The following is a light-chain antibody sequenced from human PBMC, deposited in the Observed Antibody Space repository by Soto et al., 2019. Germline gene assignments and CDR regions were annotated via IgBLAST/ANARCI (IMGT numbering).Light chain of an antibody. J-gene: IGLJ3*02. CDR3: ASWDDSRNGWV. Sequence: QSVLTQPPSVSEAPRQRVTISCSGSSSNIGNNVLTWYQQLPGAAPKLLIYGDHNRPSGVPGRFSGSKSGASGSLAISGLQTEDEADYYCASWDDSRNGWVFGGGTKLTVL. CDR2: GDH. CDR1: SSNIGNNV. V-gene: IGLV1-36*01.